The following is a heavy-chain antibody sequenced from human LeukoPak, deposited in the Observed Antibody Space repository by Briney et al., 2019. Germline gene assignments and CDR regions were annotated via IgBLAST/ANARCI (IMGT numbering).Heavy chain of an antibody. CDR3: ARGAPGRDDGLDI. D-gene: IGHD5-24*01. Sequence: SETLSLTCTVSGGSFRGLYWTWIRQPPGKGLEWIGEITHTGSTNYHPSLMSRVTISVDTSKNQFSLKLSSVTAADTTVYYCARGAPGRDDGLDIWGQGTMVTVSS. J-gene: IGHJ3*02. V-gene: IGHV4-34*01. CDR1: GGSFRGLY. CDR2: ITHTGST.